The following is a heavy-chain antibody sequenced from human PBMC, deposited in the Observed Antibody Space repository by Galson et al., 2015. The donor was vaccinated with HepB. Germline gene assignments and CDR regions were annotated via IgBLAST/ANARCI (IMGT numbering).Heavy chain of an antibody. Sequence: FNIFSVSWVRQAPGKGLEWVAAITSAGDKQYYTDSVRGRFTISRDNSNNMMYLQMNSLRPEDTSVYYCARDAMGRGSGSYSAFDYWGQGTLVAVSS. D-gene: IGHD1-26*01. CDR3: ARDAMGRGSGSYSAFDY. V-gene: IGHV3-30*04. J-gene: IGHJ4*02. CDR2: ITSAGDKQ. CDR1: FNIFS.